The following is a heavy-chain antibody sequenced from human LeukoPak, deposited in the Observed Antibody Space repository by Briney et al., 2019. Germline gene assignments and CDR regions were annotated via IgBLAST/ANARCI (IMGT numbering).Heavy chain of an antibody. CDR2: INPNSGGT. Sequence: ASVKVSCKASGYTFTGYYMHWVRQAPGQGLEWMGWINPNSGGTSYAQKFQGRVTMTRDTFISTAYMELSRLRSDDTAVYYCARDFTGRMIVYYFDYWGQGTLVTVSS. CDR3: ARDFTGRMIVYYFDY. D-gene: IGHD3-22*01. CDR1: GYTFTGYY. J-gene: IGHJ4*02. V-gene: IGHV1-2*02.